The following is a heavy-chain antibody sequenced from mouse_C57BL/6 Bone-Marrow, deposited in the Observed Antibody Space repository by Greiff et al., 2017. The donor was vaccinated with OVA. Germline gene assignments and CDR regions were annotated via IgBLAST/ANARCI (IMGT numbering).Heavy chain of an antibody. CDR3: SRLYDGYYNFDY. J-gene: IGHJ2*01. CDR1: GYTFTSYW. D-gene: IGHD2-3*01. Sequence: QVQLQQPGAELVRPGTSVKLSCKASGYTFTSYWLHWVKQRPGQGLEWIGVIDPSDSYTNYNQKFKGKAKLTVDTSYSTAYMQLSRLTSEDSAVYYWSRLYDGYYNFDYWGQGTTLTVSS. V-gene: IGHV1-59*01. CDR2: IDPSDSYT.